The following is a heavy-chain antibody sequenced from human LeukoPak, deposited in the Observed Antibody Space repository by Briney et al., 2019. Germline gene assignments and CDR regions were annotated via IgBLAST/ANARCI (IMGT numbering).Heavy chain of an antibody. D-gene: IGHD7-27*01. CDR3: AIDLNWETHS. V-gene: IGHV3-23*01. CDR2: IGSSGGGI. CDR1: GFTFSTYT. Sequence: GGSLRLSCAASGFTFSTYTMYWVRHPPGKRLEWVSIIGSSGGGIHYADSVKGRFTISRDNSKNALYLQMNSLRVEDTAVYYCAIDLNWETHSWGQGVLVTVSS. J-gene: IGHJ4*02.